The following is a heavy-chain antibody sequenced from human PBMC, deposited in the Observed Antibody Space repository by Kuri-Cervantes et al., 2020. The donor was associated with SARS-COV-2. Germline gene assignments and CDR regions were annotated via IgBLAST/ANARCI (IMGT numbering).Heavy chain of an antibody. CDR1: LYSISSGYC. CDR2: IFHSGTT. CDR3: ARATAMAPYYYYYYYMDV. J-gene: IGHJ6*03. Sequence: GSLRLSCAVSLYSISSGYCWDWIRQSPGKGPEWIGSIFHSGTTYYNPSLRSRVYISLDTSKNQFILNVTSVTAADTAVYYCARATAMAPYYYYYYYMDVWGKGTTVTVSS. D-gene: IGHD5-18*01. V-gene: IGHV4-38-2*01.